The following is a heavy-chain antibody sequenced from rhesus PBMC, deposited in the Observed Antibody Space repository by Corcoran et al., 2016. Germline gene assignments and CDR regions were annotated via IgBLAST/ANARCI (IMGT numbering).Heavy chain of an antibody. CDR2: IYWDDDK. D-gene: IGHD4-29*01. CDR1: GFSISTSGMG. Sequence: QVTLKESGPALVKPTQTLTLTCTFSGFSISTSGMGVGWIRQPPGKAREWMALIYWDDDKYYSTSLKSRLTISKDTSKNQVVLTMTNMDPVDTATYYCARTATVAATLYFDYWGQGVLVTVSS. V-gene: IGHV2-174*01. CDR3: ARTATVAATLYFDY. J-gene: IGHJ4*01.